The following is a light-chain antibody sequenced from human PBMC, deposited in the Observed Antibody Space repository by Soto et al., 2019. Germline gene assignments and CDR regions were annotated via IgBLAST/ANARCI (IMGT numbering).Light chain of an antibody. V-gene: IGKV3-15*01. Sequence: EIVMTQSPATLSVSPGERATLSCRASQSVSSNLAWYQQKPGQAPRLLIYGASTRATGIPARVSGSGSGTEFTLTISSLPSEDFEVYYCQHYNNWPLTFGQGTKLEIK. CDR1: QSVSSN. CDR2: GAS. J-gene: IGKJ2*01. CDR3: QHYNNWPLT.